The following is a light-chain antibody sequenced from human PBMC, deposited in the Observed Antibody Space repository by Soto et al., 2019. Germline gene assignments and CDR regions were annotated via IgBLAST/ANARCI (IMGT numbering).Light chain of an antibody. Sequence: DIHMTQSPSTLSASVGDRVTITCRASQSIRSWLAWYQQKPGKAPKLLIYKASSLESGVPTRFSGSGSETEFTLTISSLQPDDFATYYCQQYNSYSWTFGRGTKVEIK. J-gene: IGKJ1*01. V-gene: IGKV1-5*03. CDR3: QQYNSYSWT. CDR2: KAS. CDR1: QSIRSW.